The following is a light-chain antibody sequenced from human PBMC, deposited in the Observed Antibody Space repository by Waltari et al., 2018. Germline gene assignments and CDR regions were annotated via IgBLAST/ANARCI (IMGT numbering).Light chain of an antibody. CDR1: SSDVGRSTF. V-gene: IGLV2-23*02. CDR2: EVN. Sequence: QSALTQPASVSGSPGQSITISCTGTSSDVGRSTFVSWYQHHPGKAPHLIIYEVNKRPSGVSNRRSGSKSGNTASLTISGLQAEDESDYYCCSYAGRSTWVFGGGTKVTVL. CDR3: CSYAGRSTWV. J-gene: IGLJ3*02.